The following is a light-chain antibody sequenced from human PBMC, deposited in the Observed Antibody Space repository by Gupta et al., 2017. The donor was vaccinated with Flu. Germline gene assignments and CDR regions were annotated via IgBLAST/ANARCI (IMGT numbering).Light chain of an antibody. CDR2: EFA. Sequence: QSALTHPPSASASLGQFVTLSGTGRSNDIGGYNSVSWYQQYPGKAPKLMFYEFAKRPSGVPDRFSGSKSGNTASMTGSGLQADDEAHYCGSSDAGRNNLLFGGGTKLTVV. CDR3: SSDAGRNNLL. V-gene: IGLV2-8*01. CDR1: SNDIGGYNS. J-gene: IGLJ2*01.